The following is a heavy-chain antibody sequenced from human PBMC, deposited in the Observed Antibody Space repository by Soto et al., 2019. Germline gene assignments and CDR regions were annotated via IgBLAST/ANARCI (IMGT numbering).Heavy chain of an antibody. D-gene: IGHD7-27*01. CDR3: ARELGNYWYFDL. V-gene: IGHV3-30-3*01. CDR1: GFTFSSYA. CDR2: ISYDGSNK. Sequence: QVQLVESGGGVVQPGRSLRLSCAASGFTFSSYAMHWVRQAPGKGLEWVAVISYDGSNKYYADSVQGRFTISRDNSKNTLYLQMNSLRAEDTAVYYCARELGNYWYFDLWGRGTLVTVSS. J-gene: IGHJ2*01.